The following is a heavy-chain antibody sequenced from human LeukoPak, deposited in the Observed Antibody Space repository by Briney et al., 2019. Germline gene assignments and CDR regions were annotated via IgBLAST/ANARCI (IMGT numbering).Heavy chain of an antibody. CDR1: GYSISSGYY. J-gene: IGHJ3*02. V-gene: IGHV4-38-2*01. CDR2: IYHSGST. Sequence: PSETLSLTCAVSGYSISSGYYWGWIRQPPGKGLEWIGSIYHSGSTYYNPPLKSRVTISVDTSKNQFSLKLSSVTAADTAVYYCASRQFYDSSGYYSDAFDIWGQGTMVTVSS. CDR3: ASRQFYDSSGYYSDAFDI. D-gene: IGHD3-22*01.